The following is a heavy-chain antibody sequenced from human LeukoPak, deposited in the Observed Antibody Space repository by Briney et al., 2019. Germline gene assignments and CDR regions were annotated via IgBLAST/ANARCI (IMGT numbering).Heavy chain of an antibody. D-gene: IGHD6-13*01. CDR3: ARGRGSSWYPSDY. J-gene: IGHJ4*02. CDR2: INPSSGAT. V-gene: IGHV1-2*02. CDR1: GYTFTGYY. Sequence: ASVKVSCKASGYTFTGYYLHWVRQAPGQGLEWMGWINPSSGATNYAQKFQGRVTMTRDTSITTSYMELSRLRSDDTAVYYCARGRGSSWYPSDYWGQGTLVTVSS.